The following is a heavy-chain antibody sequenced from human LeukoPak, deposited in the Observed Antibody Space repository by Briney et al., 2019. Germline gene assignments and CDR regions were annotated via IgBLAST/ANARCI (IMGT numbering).Heavy chain of an antibody. CDR1: GFTFSNYG. V-gene: IGHV3-30*02. Sequence: GGSLRLSCTASGFTFSNYGMHWVRQAPGKGLEWVAFIRYDGSNKYYADSVKGRFTISRDNSKNTLYLQMNSLRAEDTAVYYCANAVGILWFGEFPYFDYWGQGTLVTVSS. CDR2: IRYDGSNK. D-gene: IGHD3-10*01. CDR3: ANAVGILWFGEFPYFDY. J-gene: IGHJ4*02.